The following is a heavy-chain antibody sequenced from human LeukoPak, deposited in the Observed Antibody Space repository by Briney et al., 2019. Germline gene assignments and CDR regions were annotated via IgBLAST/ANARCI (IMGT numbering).Heavy chain of an antibody. J-gene: IGHJ6*02. V-gene: IGHV3-30*19. CDR2: ISYDGSNK. Sequence: PGGSLRLSCAASGFTFSSYGMHWVRQAPGKGLEWVAVISYDGSNKYYADSVKGRFTISRDNSKNTLYPQMNSLRAEDTAVYYCARDCSGGSCPRGYYYYYGMDVWGQGTTVTVSS. D-gene: IGHD2-15*01. CDR1: GFTFSSYG. CDR3: ARDCSGGSCPRGYYYYYGMDV.